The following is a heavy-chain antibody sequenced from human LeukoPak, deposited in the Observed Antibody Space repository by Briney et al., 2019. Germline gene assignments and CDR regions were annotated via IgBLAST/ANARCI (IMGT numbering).Heavy chain of an antibody. CDR3: AKDRSPHYDFWSGYSGRYFDH. CDR1: RVTFSSYS. CDR2: IWYDVSKT. V-gene: IGHV3-30*02. Sequence: RGSLRLSCAASRVTFSSYSMHWGRLAPGRRLWWVVFIWYDVSKTYYTDSLKGRFTTSRDNSKNTVYLQMNSLRGQDTRVYYSAKDRSPHYDFWSGYSGRYFDHWGEGTVVSVSS. J-gene: IGHJ4*02. D-gene: IGHD3-3*01.